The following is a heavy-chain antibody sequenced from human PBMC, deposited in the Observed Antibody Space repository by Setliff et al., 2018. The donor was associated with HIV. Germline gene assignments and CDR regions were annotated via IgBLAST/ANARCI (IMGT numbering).Heavy chain of an antibody. D-gene: IGHD6-19*01. J-gene: IGHJ5*02. CDR2: IYSSGST. CDR1: GGSVSSDKFY. CDR3: ARPACGWYCSNWFDP. Sequence: SETLSLTCSVSGGSVSSDKFYWTWIRQPAGKGLEWIGHIYSSGSTNYNPSLKSRVTISVDRSKNQFSLKLSSVTAADTAVYYCARPACGWYCSNWFDPWGQGTLVTVSS. V-gene: IGHV4-61*09.